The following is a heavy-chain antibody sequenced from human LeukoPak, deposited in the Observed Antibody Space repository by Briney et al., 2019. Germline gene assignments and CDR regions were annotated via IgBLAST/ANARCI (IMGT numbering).Heavy chain of an antibody. D-gene: IGHD5-12*01. CDR1: GGSISSYY. CDR3: ARQGGPVDLNWFDP. CDR2: IYYSGST. J-gene: IGHJ5*02. V-gene: IGHV4-59*08. Sequence: SETLSLTCTVSGGSISSYYWSWIRQPPGKGLEWIGYIYYSGSTNYNPSPKSRVTISVDTSKNQFSLKLSSVTAADTAVYYCARQGGPVDLNWFDPWGQGTLVTVSS.